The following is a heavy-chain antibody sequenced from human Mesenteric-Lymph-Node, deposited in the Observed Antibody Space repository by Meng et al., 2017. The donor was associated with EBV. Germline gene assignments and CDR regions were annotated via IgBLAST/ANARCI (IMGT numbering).Heavy chain of an antibody. D-gene: IGHD1-26*01. CDR2: ISSSSSYI. Sequence: EVARVGGGVGGVRPGRARRSFVAAFGFTFRDYSMNWVRQAPEKGLEGVSSISSSSSYINYGESVKGRFTISRDNAKNSLYLQMNSLRAEDTAVYYCATLWEMSEDYWGQGTLVTVSS. CDR3: ATLWEMSEDY. V-gene: IGHV3-21*01. J-gene: IGHJ4*02. CDR1: GFTFRDYS.